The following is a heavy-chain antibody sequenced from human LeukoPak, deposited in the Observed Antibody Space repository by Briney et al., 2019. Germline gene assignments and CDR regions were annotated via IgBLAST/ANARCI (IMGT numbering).Heavy chain of an antibody. CDR1: GGSISSSSYY. CDR2: IYYSGST. V-gene: IGHV4-39*01. CDR3: ARLLGIAVAGTYYFDY. Sequence: SETLSLTCTVSGGSISSSSYYWGWIRQPPGKGLEWIGSIYYSGSTYSNPSLKSRVTISVDTSKNQFSLELSSVTAADTAVYYCARLLGIAVAGTYYFDYWGQGTLVTVSS. J-gene: IGHJ4*02. D-gene: IGHD6-19*01.